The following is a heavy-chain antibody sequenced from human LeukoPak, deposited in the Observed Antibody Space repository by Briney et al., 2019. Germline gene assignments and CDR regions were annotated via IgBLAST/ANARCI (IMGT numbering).Heavy chain of an antibody. D-gene: IGHD4-11*01. J-gene: IGHJ4*02. CDR2: IYYNANT. CDR3: ARRGWTTEN. CDR1: GGSISSSIYY. V-gene: IGHV4-39*07. Sequence: KPSETLSLTCTVSGGSISSSIYYWGWIRQPPGKGLEWIGSIYYNANTYYNPSLKSRITISVDTSKNQFSLRLSSVTAADTAVYYYARRGWTTENWGQGTLVTVSS.